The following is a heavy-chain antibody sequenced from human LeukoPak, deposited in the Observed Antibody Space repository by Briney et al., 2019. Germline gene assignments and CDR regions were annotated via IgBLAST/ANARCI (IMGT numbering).Heavy chain of an antibody. Sequence: KPSETLSLTCAVYGGSFSGYYWSWIRQPPGKGLEWIGEINHSGSTNYNPSLKSRVTISVDTSKNQFSLKLSSVTAADTAVYYCARRPLHCSGGSCYSSSYFDYWGQGTLVTVSS. CDR3: ARRPLHCSGGSCYSSSYFDY. CDR2: INHSGST. CDR1: GGSFSGYY. J-gene: IGHJ4*02. D-gene: IGHD2-15*01. V-gene: IGHV4-34*01.